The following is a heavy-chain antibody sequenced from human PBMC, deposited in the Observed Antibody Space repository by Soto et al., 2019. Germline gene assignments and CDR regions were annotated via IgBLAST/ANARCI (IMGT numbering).Heavy chain of an antibody. CDR2: ISSSGSTI. J-gene: IGHJ6*02. Sequence: EVQLVESGGGLVQPGGSLRLSCAASGFTFSSYEMNWVRQAPGKGLEWVSYISSSGSTIYYADSVKGRFTISRDNAKNSLYLQRNSLRAEDTAVYYCARDSGWAYYYYGMDVWGQGSTVTVSS. V-gene: IGHV3-48*03. CDR1: GFTFSSYE. CDR3: ARDSGWAYYYYGMDV. D-gene: IGHD6-19*01.